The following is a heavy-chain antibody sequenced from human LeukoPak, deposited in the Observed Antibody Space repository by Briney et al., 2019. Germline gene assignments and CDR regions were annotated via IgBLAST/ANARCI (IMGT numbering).Heavy chain of an antibody. V-gene: IGHV3-33*01. CDR3: ARVGKAAAGPFDY. D-gene: IGHD6-13*01. Sequence: PGGSLRLSCAASGFTFSSYGMHWVRQAPGKGLEWVAVIWYDGSNKYYADSVKGRFTISRDNSKNTLYLQMNSLRAEDTAVYYCARVGKAAAGPFDYWGQGTLVTVSS. CDR2: IWYDGSNK. J-gene: IGHJ4*02. CDR1: GFTFSSYG.